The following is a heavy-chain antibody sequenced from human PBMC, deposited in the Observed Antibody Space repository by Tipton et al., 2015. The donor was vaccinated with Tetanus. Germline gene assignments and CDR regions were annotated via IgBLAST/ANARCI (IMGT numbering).Heavy chain of an antibody. CDR3: ARPLTSVAFGGFAFDV. Sequence: QSGPEVKKPGESLNISCKASGYNFATFWIGWVRQKPGKGLEWMGIIFPGASGVRYSPTFEGQVTISADRSTSTAYLQWDRLKVSDTAIYYCARPLTSVAFGGFAFDVWGQGTLVTVSS. J-gene: IGHJ3*01. CDR1: GYNFATFW. V-gene: IGHV5-51*01. D-gene: IGHD3-16*01. CDR2: IFPGASGV.